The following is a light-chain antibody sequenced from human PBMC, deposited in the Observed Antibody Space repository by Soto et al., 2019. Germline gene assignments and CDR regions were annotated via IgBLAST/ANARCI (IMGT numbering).Light chain of an antibody. CDR2: RDN. CDR3: AGWDGSMSGWV. CDR1: SSNFGNNY. V-gene: IGLV1-47*01. Sequence: QCVLTQPPSASGTPGQRVTIPCYGSSSNFGNNYVYWYQQFPGTAPKLLIYRDNQRPSGVPDRFSGSKSGTSASLAISGLRSEDEADYYCAGWDGSMSGWVFGGGTKVTVL. J-gene: IGLJ3*02.